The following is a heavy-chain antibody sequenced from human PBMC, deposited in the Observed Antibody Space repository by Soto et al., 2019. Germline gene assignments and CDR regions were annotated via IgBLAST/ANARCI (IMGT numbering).Heavy chain of an antibody. Sequence: PSETLSLTCTVSGGSISSYYWSWIRQPPGKGLEWIGYIYYSGSTNYNPSLKSRVTISVDTSNNQFSLKLSSVTAADTAAYYCARYSSGWHDAFDIWGQGTMVTVSS. V-gene: IGHV4-59*01. CDR3: ARYSSGWHDAFDI. D-gene: IGHD6-19*01. CDR1: GGSISSYY. J-gene: IGHJ3*02. CDR2: IYYSGST.